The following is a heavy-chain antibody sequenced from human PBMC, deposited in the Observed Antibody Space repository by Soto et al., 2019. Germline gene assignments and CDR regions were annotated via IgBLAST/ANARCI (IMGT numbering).Heavy chain of an antibody. CDR3: AKPYYDILTGYYSEYYFDY. CDR2: ISGSGGST. CDR1: GFTFSSYA. V-gene: IGHV3-23*01. J-gene: IGHJ4*02. D-gene: IGHD3-9*01. Sequence: EVQLLESGGGLVQPGGSLRLSCAASGFTFSSYAMSWVRQAPGKGLEWVSAISGSGGSTYYADSVKGRFTISRDNSKNTLYLQMNSLRAEDTAVYYCAKPYYDILTGYYSEYYFDYWGQGPLVTVSS.